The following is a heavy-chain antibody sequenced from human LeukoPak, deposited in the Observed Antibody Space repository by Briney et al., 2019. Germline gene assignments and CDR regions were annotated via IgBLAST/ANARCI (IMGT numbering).Heavy chain of an antibody. V-gene: IGHV1-18*01. Sequence: ASVKVSCKASGYTLTSYGISWVRQAPGQGLEWMGWISAYNGNTSYAQKLQGRVTMTTDTSTSTAYMELRSLRSDDTAVYYCARPIGPSYYYDSSGYYGDFWFDPWGQGTLVTVSS. CDR2: ISAYNGNT. J-gene: IGHJ5*02. CDR1: GYTLTSYG. CDR3: ARPIGPSYYYDSSGYYGDFWFDP. D-gene: IGHD3-22*01.